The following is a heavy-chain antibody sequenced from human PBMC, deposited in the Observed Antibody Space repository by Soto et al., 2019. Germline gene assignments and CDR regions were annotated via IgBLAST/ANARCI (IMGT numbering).Heavy chain of an antibody. V-gene: IGHV3-7*01. CDR3: ATDSETSDY. D-gene: IGHD1-1*01. CDR2: IKQDGSER. J-gene: IGHJ4*02. Sequence: GGSLRLSCAASGFTFSTYWMSWVRQAPGKGLEWVANIKQDGSERYYVDSVKGRFTISRDNAKNSLYLQMNSLRAEDTAVYYCATDSETSDYWGQGTLVTVYS. CDR1: GFTFSTYW.